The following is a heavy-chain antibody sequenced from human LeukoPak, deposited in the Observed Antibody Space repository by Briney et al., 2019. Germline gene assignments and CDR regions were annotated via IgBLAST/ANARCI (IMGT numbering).Heavy chain of an antibody. J-gene: IGHJ4*02. CDR3: ARDPSSMDGDPGEYDY. V-gene: IGHV3-7*04. D-gene: IGHD3-10*01. Sequence: AGGSLRLSCAASGFTFSSYWMSWVRQAPGKGLEWVANIKQDGSEKYYVDSVKGRFTISRDNAKNSLYLQMNSLRAEDTAVYYCARDPSSMDGDPGEYDYWGQGTLVTVSS. CDR2: IKQDGSEK. CDR1: GFTFSSYW.